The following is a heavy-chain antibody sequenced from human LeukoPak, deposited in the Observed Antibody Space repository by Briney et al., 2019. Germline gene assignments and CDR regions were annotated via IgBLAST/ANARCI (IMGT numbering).Heavy chain of an antibody. J-gene: IGHJ4*02. CDR2: ISSSSDTI. D-gene: IGHD2-15*01. V-gene: IGHV3-48*02. Sequence: GGSLRLSCAASGFIFSKYSMHWVRQAPGKGLEWVSYISSSSDTIYYADSVRGRFTISRDNAKNSLYLQMNRLRDEDTAVYYCARDGYCSSGSCYGSYDYWGQGTLVTVSS. CDR3: ARDGYCSSGSCYGSYDY. CDR1: GFIFSKYS.